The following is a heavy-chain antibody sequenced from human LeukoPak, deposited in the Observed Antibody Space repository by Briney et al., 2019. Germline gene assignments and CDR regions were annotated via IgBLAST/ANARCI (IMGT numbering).Heavy chain of an antibody. J-gene: IGHJ4*02. Sequence: PGRSLRLSCAASGFTFSSYGMHWVRQAPGKGLEWVAVIWYDGSNKYYADSVKGRFTISRDNSKNTLYLQMNSLRAEDTAVYYCARDDRCSSTSCYLLGYWGQGTLVTVSS. CDR2: IWYDGSNK. CDR3: ARDDRCSSTSCYLLGY. V-gene: IGHV3-33*01. D-gene: IGHD2-2*01. CDR1: GFTFSSYG.